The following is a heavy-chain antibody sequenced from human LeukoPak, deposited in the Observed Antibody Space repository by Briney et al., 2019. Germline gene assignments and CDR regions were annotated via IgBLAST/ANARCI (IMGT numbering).Heavy chain of an antibody. CDR2: IKQDGSEK. CDR3: ARGGLYWHI. V-gene: IGHV3-7*04. J-gene: IGHJ3*02. Sequence: PGGSLRLSCAASGFNFNSYWMSWVRQAPGKGLEWVANIKQDGSEKNYVDSVKGRFTISRDNSKNSLYLQMNSLRAEDTALYYCARGGLYWHIWGQGTMVTVSS. D-gene: IGHD2-15*01. CDR1: GFNFNSYW.